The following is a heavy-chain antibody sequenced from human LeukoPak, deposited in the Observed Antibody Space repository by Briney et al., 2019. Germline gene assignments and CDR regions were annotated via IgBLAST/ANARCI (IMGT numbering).Heavy chain of an antibody. CDR3: ASPPFNSSGWYLDY. Sequence: GGSLRLSRAASGFTFSSYAMHWVRQAPGKGLEWVAVISYDGSNKYYADSVKGRFTISRDNSKNTLYLQMNSLRAEDTAVYYCASPPFNSSGWYLDYWGQGTLVTVSS. CDR1: GFTFSSYA. CDR2: ISYDGSNK. D-gene: IGHD6-19*01. V-gene: IGHV3-30*04. J-gene: IGHJ4*02.